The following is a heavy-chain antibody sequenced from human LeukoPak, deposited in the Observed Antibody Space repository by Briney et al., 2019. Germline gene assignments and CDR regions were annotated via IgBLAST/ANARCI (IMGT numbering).Heavy chain of an antibody. V-gene: IGHV4-59*10. CDR2: IYTSGST. J-gene: IGHJ4*02. Sequence: SETLSLTCAVYGGSFSGYYWSWIRQPAGKGLEWIGRIYTSGSTNYNPSLKSRVTISVDTSKNQFSLKLSSVSAADTAVYYCARGRSSSWYGDYFDYWGQATLVTVSS. CDR1: GGSFSGYY. CDR3: ARGRSSSWYGDYFDY. D-gene: IGHD6-13*01.